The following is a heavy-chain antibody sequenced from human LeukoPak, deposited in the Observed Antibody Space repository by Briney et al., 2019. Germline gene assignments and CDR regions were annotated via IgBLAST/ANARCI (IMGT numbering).Heavy chain of an antibody. CDR2: IYYSGST. Sequence: PETLSLTCTVSGGSISSSSYYWGWIRQPPGKGLEWIGSIYYSGSTYYNPSLKSRVTISVDTSKNQFSLKLSSVTAADTAVYYCAREYSSSWYYGYWGQGTLVTVSS. J-gene: IGHJ4*02. CDR1: GGSISSSSYY. CDR3: AREYSSSWYYGY. D-gene: IGHD6-13*01. V-gene: IGHV4-39*07.